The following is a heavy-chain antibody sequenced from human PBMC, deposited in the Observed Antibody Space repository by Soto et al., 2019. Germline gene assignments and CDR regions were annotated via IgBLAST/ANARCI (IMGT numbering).Heavy chain of an antibody. J-gene: IGHJ6*02. D-gene: IGHD3-10*01. CDR2: ISSSSSTI. CDR3: ARDSPNYYGSGSYDDYYYYYGMDV. CDR1: GFTFSSYS. Sequence: PGGSLRLSCAASGFTFSSYSMNWVRQAPGKGLEWVSYISSSSSTIYYADSVKGRFTISRDNAKNSLYLQMNSLRAEDTAVYYCARDSPNYYGSGSYDDYYYYYGMDVWGQGTTVTVSS. V-gene: IGHV3-48*01.